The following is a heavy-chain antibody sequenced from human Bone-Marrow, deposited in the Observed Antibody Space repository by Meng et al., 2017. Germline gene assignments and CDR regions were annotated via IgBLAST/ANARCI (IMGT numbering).Heavy chain of an antibody. CDR2: INHNSAGT. CDR3: ARAVLTKLNFDY. CDR1: GYTVTGDY. D-gene: IGHD3-9*01. V-gene: IGHV1-2*05. J-gene: IGHJ4*02. Sequence: QVQLWQSGAEVKTRGASVKASCKASGYTVTGDYMHWVRQAPGQGLECMGRINHNSAGTNCAQKFQGRDAMHRATSISTVYMALSTLRSDDTDVYYCARAVLTKLNFDYWGQGTLVPVSS.